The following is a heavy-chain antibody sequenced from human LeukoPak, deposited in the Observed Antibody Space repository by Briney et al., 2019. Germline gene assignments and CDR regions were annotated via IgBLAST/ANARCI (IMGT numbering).Heavy chain of an antibody. Sequence: SCKASGYTFSSYGMSWVRQAPGKGLEWVSAISGSGGSTYYADSVKGRFTISRDNSKNTLYLQMNSLRAEDTAVYYCAKADSSSWYGGYYMDVWGKGTTVTISS. CDR3: AKADSSSWYGGYYMDV. V-gene: IGHV3-23*01. J-gene: IGHJ6*03. D-gene: IGHD6-13*01. CDR1: GYTFSSYG. CDR2: ISGSGGST.